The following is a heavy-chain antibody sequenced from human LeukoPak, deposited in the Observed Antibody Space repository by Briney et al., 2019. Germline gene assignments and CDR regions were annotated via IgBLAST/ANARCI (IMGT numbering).Heavy chain of an antibody. CDR2: ISGSGDDT. CDR1: GFTFSSYA. CDR3: AKDMRFFDAFDI. D-gene: IGHD3-3*01. V-gene: IGHV3-23*01. J-gene: IGHJ3*02. Sequence: GGSLRLSCAASGFTFSSYAMSWVRQAPGKGLEWVSTISGSGDDTYYADSVKGRFTISRDNSKNTLYLQMNSLRAEDTAVYYCAKDMRFFDAFDIWGQGTMVTVSS.